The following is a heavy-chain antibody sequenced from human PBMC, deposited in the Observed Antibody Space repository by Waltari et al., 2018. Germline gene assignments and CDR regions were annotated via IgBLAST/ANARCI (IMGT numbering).Heavy chain of an antibody. D-gene: IGHD3-9*01. Sequence: QVQLQESGPGLVKPSQTLSLTCTVSAGSISSGGYFWSWIRQPPAKGLEWIGYIYYSGSTYYNPSLKSRVTISVDTSKNQFSLKLSSVTAADTAVYYCARIRTTNYDILTGYPTNAFDIWGQGTMVTVSS. CDR2: IYYSGST. V-gene: IGHV4-31*03. CDR1: AGSISSGGYF. CDR3: ARIRTTNYDILTGYPTNAFDI. J-gene: IGHJ3*02.